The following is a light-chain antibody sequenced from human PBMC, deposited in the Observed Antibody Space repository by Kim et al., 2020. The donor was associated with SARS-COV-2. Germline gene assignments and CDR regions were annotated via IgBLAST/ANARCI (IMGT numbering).Light chain of an antibody. CDR3: QQRSNWPPT. V-gene: IGKV3-11*01. Sequence: LSPGERATLSCRASQSVSNSLAWYQQKPGQAPRLLIYDASNRATGIPARFSGSGSGTDFTLTITCLEPEDFAVYYCQQRSNWPPTFGQGTKVDIK. J-gene: IGKJ1*01. CDR2: DAS. CDR1: QSVSNS.